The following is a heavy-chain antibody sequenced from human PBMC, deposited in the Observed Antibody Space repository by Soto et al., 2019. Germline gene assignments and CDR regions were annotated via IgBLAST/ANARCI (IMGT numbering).Heavy chain of an antibody. J-gene: IGHJ6*02. D-gene: IGHD2-15*01. CDR1: GYTFTSYG. CDR3: ARVKDAPRKNYGMES. Sequence: ASVKVSCKASGYTFTSYGIGWVRQAPGQGLEWMGWISAYNGNTNYAQKLQGRVTMTTDTSTSTAYMELRSLRSDDTAVYYCARVKDAPRKNYGMESRDLDTIVTLAS. CDR2: ISAYNGNT. V-gene: IGHV1-18*01.